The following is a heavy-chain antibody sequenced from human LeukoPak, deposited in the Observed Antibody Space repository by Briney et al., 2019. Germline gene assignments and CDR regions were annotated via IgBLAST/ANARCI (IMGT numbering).Heavy chain of an antibody. Sequence: GGSLRLSCAASGFIFSSYAMSWVRQAPGKGLEWVSYINTIGSTVYYADSVKGRFTVSRDNAKNSLYLQMNSLSAEDTAVYYCARSASIDIWGQGTTVTVSS. CDR1: GFIFSSYA. CDR3: ARSASIDI. V-gene: IGHV3-48*03. CDR2: INTIGSTV. J-gene: IGHJ3*02.